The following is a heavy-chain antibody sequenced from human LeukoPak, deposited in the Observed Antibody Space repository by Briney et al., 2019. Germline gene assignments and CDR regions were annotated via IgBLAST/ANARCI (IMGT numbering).Heavy chain of an antibody. CDR3: GDLGDYRVG. J-gene: IGHJ4*02. V-gene: IGHV3-15*01. D-gene: IGHD4-17*01. CDR1: GFTFSNAW. Sequence: GGSLRLSCAASGFTFSNAWMSWVRQAPGKGLEWVGRIKSKTDGGITEYAAPVKGRFTISRDDSKSTLYLQMNSPKLEDTAVYYCGDLGDYRVGWGQGTLVTVSS. CDR2: IKSKTDGGIT.